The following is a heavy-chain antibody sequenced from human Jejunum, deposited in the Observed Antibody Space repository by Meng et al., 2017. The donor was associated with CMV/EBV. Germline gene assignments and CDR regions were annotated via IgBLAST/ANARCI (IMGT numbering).Heavy chain of an antibody. J-gene: IGHJ4*02. D-gene: IGHD5-24*01. Sequence: SEFSVSNSYVSWVRQAPGKGLEWVSVIYSTGGTYYADSVRGRFAISRDNSKNTVFLQMNSLRADDTAVYYCAKDLGRVKMAYSSWGQGTLVTVSS. CDR1: EFSVSNSY. CDR3: AKDLGRVKMAYSS. V-gene: IGHV3-53*01. CDR2: IYSTGGT.